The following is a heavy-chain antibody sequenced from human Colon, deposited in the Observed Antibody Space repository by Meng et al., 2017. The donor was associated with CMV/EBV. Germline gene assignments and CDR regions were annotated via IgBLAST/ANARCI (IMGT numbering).Heavy chain of an antibody. V-gene: IGHV4-34*01. CDR2: IDHAGST. CDR3: ARDVMLPAPFFDP. Sequence: GSLRLSCSVSGASFSGSFWTWVRQPPGKGLEWIGEIDHAGSTNYNPSLKSRVTMSIDTSKNQFSLTLFSVTAADTAVYYCARDVMLPAPFFDPWGQGTLVTVSS. CDR1: GASFSGSF. D-gene: IGHD2-2*01. J-gene: IGHJ5*02.